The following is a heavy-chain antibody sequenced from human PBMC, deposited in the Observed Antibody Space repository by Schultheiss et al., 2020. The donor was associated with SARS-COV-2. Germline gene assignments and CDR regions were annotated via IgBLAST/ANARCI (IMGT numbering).Heavy chain of an antibody. CDR3: ARHSQGRRWLQRRHSPAYYFDY. V-gene: IGHV3-21*01. Sequence: GGSLRLSCAASGFTFSSYSMNWVRQAPGKGLEWVSVIGTAGDTYYAGSVKGRFTISRDNAKNSLYLQMNSLRAEDTAVYYCARHSQGRRWLQRRHSPAYYFDYWGQGTLVTVSS. CDR1: GFTFSSYS. CDR2: IGTAGDT. J-gene: IGHJ4*02. D-gene: IGHD5-24*01.